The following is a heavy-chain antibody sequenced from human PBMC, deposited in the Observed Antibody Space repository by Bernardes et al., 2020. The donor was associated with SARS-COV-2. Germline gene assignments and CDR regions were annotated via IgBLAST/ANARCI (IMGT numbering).Heavy chain of an antibody. CDR3: ARGDSYGVNNGMDV. V-gene: IGHV4-34*01. CDR2: INQSGTT. Sequence: SETLSLTCAVYGGSFSIYYWHWIRQTPGKGLEWIGEINQSGTTNYIPSLKSRVTISVDTSKNQFSLKLSSVTAADTAVYYCARGDSYGVNNGMDVWGQGTTVTVSS. J-gene: IGHJ6*02. CDR1: GGSFSIYY. D-gene: IGHD5-18*01.